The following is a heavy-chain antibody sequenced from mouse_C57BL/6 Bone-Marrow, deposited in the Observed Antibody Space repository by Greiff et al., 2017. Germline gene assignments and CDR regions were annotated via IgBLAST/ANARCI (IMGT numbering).Heavy chain of an antibody. CDR2: IYPGSGST. CDR3: AREKVPYYYAMDY. V-gene: IGHV1-55*01. Sequence: QVQLQQSGAELVKPGASVKMSCKASGYTFTSYWITWVKQRPGQGLEWIGDIYPGSGSTNYNEKFKSKATLTVDTSSSTAYMQLSSLTSEDSAVYYCAREKVPYYYAMDYWGQGTSVTVSS. J-gene: IGHJ4*01. CDR1: GYTFTSYW.